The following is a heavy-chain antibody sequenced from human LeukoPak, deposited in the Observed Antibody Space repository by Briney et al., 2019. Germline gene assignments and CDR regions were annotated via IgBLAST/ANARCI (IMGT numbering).Heavy chain of an antibody. CDR2: VYGSGST. V-gene: IGHV3-53*01. J-gene: IGHJ4*02. CDR1: GFTFSNFW. CDR3: GRDLGGIEY. D-gene: IGHD3-16*01. Sequence: GGSLRLSCTASGFTFSNFWMGWVRQAPGKGLEWVSVVYGSGSTNYADSVKGRFTISRDNSKNTLYLQMNSLRVEDTAVYYCGRDLGGIEYWGQGTLVTVSS.